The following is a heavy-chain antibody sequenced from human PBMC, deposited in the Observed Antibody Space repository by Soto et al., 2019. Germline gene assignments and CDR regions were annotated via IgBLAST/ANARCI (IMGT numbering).Heavy chain of an antibody. V-gene: IGHV1-3*01. Sequence: ASVKVSCKASGYTFTSYAMHWVRQAPGQRLEWMGWINAGNGNTKYSQKFQGRVTITRDTSASTAYMELSSLRSEDTAVYYCARELIAVASFDYWGQGTLVTVSS. D-gene: IGHD6-19*01. CDR2: INAGNGNT. CDR1: GYTFTSYA. CDR3: ARELIAVASFDY. J-gene: IGHJ4*02.